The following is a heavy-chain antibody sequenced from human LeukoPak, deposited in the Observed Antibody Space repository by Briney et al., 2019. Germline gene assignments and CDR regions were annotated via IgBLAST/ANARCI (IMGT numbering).Heavy chain of an antibody. Sequence: SETLSLTCTVSGGSISSYYWGWIRQPPGKGLEWIGYIYYSGSTNYNPSLKSRVTISVDTSKNQFSLKLSSVTAADTAVYYCARDRLTVSGIYYYYYYMDVWGKGTTVTISS. D-gene: IGHD3-16*01. CDR2: IYYSGST. J-gene: IGHJ6*03. V-gene: IGHV4-59*12. CDR1: GGSISSYY. CDR3: ARDRLTVSGIYYYYYYMDV.